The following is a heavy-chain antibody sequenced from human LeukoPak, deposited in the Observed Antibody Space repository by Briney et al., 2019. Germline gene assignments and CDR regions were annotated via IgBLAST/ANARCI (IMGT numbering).Heavy chain of an antibody. J-gene: IGHJ4*02. CDR2: IYYSVST. CDR1: GGSISSYY. D-gene: IGHD5-18*01. CDR3: ARGPTIQQFDY. V-gene: IGHV4-59*01. Sequence: SETLSLTCIVPGGSISSYYLSGIRQPPGKGLEWIGYIYYSVSTNYNPPLKSRVTISVDTSKTQFSLTLSSMTAADTAVYYCARGPTIQQFDYWGQGTLVTVSS.